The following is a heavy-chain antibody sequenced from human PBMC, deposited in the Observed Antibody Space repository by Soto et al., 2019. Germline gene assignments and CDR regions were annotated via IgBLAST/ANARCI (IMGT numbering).Heavy chain of an antibody. CDR2: INQDGSQT. CDR3: SWSLNY. CDR1: GFPFSSSW. J-gene: IGHJ4*02. D-gene: IGHD3-3*01. Sequence: PRGSLRLSCAASGFPFSSSWMDWVRQAPGKGLEWVANINQDGSQTYYVDSVEGRFTVSRDNAENSLYLQMDSLRVEDTAVYYCSWSLNYWGLGTLVT. V-gene: IGHV3-7*01.